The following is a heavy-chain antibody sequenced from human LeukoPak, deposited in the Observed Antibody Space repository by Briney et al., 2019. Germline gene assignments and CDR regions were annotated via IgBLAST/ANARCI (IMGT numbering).Heavy chain of an antibody. Sequence: GGSLRLSCAASGFTFSSYSMNWVRQAPGKGLEWVSSISSSSSYIYYADSVKGRFTISRDNAKNSLYLQMNSLRAEDTAVYYCARGPQTLGYCSSTSCLPFDPWGQGTLVTVSS. CDR2: ISSSSSYI. CDR3: ARGPQTLGYCSSTSCLPFDP. V-gene: IGHV3-21*01. CDR1: GFTFSSYS. D-gene: IGHD2-2*01. J-gene: IGHJ5*02.